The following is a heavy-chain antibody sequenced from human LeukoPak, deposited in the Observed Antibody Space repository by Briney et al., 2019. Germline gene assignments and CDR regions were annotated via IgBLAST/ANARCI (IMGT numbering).Heavy chain of an antibody. CDR1: GGSISSYY. CDR3: ATSALLWFGEDY. J-gene: IGHJ4*02. V-gene: IGHV4-59*08. CDR2: IYYSGST. Sequence: SETLSLTCTVSGGSISSYYWSWIRQPPGKGLEWIGYIYYSGSTNYNPSLKSRVTISVDTSKNQFSLKLSSVTAADTAVYYCATSALLWFGEDYWGQGTLVTVSS. D-gene: IGHD3-10*01.